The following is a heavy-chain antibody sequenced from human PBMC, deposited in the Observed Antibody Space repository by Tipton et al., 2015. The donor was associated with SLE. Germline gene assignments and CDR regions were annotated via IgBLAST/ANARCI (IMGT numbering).Heavy chain of an antibody. D-gene: IGHD3-3*01. J-gene: IGHJ4*02. CDR2: IYHSGST. V-gene: IGHV4-38-2*02. CDR1: GYSISSGYY. Sequence: TLSLTCTVSGYSISSGYYWGWIRQPPGKGLEWIGSIYHSGSTYYNPSLKGRVTILVDTSKNQFSLKLSSVTAADTAVYYCAVLRFLEWFFDYWGQGTLVTVSS. CDR3: AVLRFLEWFFDY.